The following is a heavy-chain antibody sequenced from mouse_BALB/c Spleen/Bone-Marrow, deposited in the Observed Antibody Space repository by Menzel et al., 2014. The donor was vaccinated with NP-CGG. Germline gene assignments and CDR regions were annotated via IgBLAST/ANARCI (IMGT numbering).Heavy chain of an antibody. V-gene: IGHV5-12-2*01. CDR1: GFTFSSYT. Sequence: EVKLVESGGGLVQPGGSLKLSCAASGFTFSSYTMSWVRQTPEKRLEWVAYISNGGGSTYYPDTVKGRFTISRDNAKNTLYLQMSSLKSEDTAMYYCARGGYAVLATPFAYWGQGTLVTVSA. J-gene: IGHJ3*01. CDR2: ISNGGGST. D-gene: IGHD1-1*01. CDR3: ARGGYAVLATPFAY.